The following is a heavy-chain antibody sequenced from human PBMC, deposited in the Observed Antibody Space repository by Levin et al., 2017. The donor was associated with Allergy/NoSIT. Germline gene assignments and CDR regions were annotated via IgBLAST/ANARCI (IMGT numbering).Heavy chain of an antibody. Sequence: ASVKVSCKASGYTFTSYYMHWVRQAPGQGLEWMGIINPSGGSTSYAQKFQGRVTMTRDTSTSTVYMELSSLRSEDTAVYYCARALKRLRSRPGSSWFDPWGQGTLVTVSS. D-gene: IGHD4-17*01. CDR1: GYTFTSYY. CDR2: INPSGGST. V-gene: IGHV1-46*01. J-gene: IGHJ5*02. CDR3: ARALKRLRSRPGSSWFDP.